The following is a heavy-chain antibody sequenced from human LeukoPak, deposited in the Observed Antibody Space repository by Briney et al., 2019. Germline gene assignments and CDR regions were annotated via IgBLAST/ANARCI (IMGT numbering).Heavy chain of an antibody. J-gene: IGHJ6*03. CDR2: IYSGGST. CDR3: AREIYQPPSYYYYYMDV. V-gene: IGHV3-66*02. CDR1: GFTVSSNY. D-gene: IGHD3-16*02. Sequence: GGSLRLSCAASGFTVSSNYMSWVRQAPGKGLEWVSVIYSGGSTYYADSVKGRFTISRDNPKNTLYLQMNSLRAEDTAVYYCAREIYQPPSYYYYYMDVWGKGTTVTVSS.